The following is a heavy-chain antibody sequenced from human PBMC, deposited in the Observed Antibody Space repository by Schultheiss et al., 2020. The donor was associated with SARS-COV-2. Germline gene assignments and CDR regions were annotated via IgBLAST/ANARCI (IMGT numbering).Heavy chain of an antibody. V-gene: IGHV3-30*07. CDR2: ISYDGSNK. J-gene: IGHJ4*02. CDR1: GFIFSTYA. Sequence: GESLKISCAASGFIFSTYAMHWVRQAPGKGLEWVAVISYDGSNKYYADSVKGRFTISRDNSKNTLYLQVNSLRAEDTAVYYCARVWFGYVMNWGQGTLVTVAS. D-gene: IGHD3-10*01. CDR3: ARVWFGYVMN.